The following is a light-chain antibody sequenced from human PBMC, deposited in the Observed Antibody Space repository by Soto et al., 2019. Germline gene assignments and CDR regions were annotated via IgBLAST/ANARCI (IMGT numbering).Light chain of an antibody. V-gene: IGKV1-5*03. CDR3: QHYNSYSET. Sequence: DIQMTQSPSTLSGSVGDRVTITCRASQTINSWLAWYQQRPGKAPKLLIYKASTLTTGVPSRFSGSGSGTEFTLTISNLEPEDFAIYYCQHYNSYSETFGQGTKVELK. CDR1: QTINSW. J-gene: IGKJ1*01. CDR2: KAS.